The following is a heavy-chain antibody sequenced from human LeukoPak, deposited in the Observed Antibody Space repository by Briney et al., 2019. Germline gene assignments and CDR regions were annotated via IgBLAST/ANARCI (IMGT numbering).Heavy chain of an antibody. CDR1: GFTFSAYW. J-gene: IGHJ2*01. Sequence: PGGSLRLSCAASGFTFSAYWMHWVRQAPGKGLVWVSRLNTDGSDTRYADSVQGRFTISRDNAKNTLYLQMNSLRAEGTAVYYCARSEAVAWSFDLWGRGTLVTVSS. V-gene: IGHV3-74*01. CDR3: ARSEAVAWSFDL. CDR2: LNTDGSDT. D-gene: IGHD6-19*01.